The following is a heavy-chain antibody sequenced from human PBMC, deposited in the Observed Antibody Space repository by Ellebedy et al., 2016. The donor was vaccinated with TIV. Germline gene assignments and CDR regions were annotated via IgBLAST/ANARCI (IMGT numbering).Heavy chain of an antibody. CDR1: GGSFSGYY. Sequence: SETLSLXXAVYGGSFSGYYWSWIRQPPGKGLEWIGSIYYSGSTYYNPSLKSRVTISVDTSKNQFSLKLSSVTAADTAVYYCARGVTIFGVVIDYWGQGTLVTVSS. J-gene: IGHJ4*02. D-gene: IGHD3-3*01. V-gene: IGHV4-34*01. CDR2: IYYSGST. CDR3: ARGVTIFGVVIDY.